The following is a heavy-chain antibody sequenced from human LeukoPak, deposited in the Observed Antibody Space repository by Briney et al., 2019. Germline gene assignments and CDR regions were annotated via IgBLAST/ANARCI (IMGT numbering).Heavy chain of an antibody. J-gene: IGHJ4*02. Sequence: PPETLSLTCAISGGSIPSYYWSWIRQTPGKGLEWIGYLFYSGSTNYNPSLKGRITMSIDTSKNEFSLKLRSVTAADTAVYYCARGAYSNYLSVDYWGQGRLVTVSS. CDR3: ARGAYSNYLSVDY. V-gene: IGHV4-59*01. CDR1: GGSIPSYY. D-gene: IGHD4-11*01. CDR2: LFYSGST.